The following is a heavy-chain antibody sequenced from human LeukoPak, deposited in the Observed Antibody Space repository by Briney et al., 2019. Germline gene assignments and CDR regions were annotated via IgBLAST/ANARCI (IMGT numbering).Heavy chain of an antibody. CDR1: GGTFSSYA. CDR3: ARVTMVRGVTYYFDY. Sequence: SVKVSCKASGGTFSSYAISWVRQAPGQGLEWMGGIIPIFGTANYAQKFQGRVTITADKSTSTAYMERSSLRSEDTAVYYCARVTMVRGVTYYFDYWGQGTLVTASS. J-gene: IGHJ4*02. CDR2: IIPIFGTA. D-gene: IGHD3-10*01. V-gene: IGHV1-69*06.